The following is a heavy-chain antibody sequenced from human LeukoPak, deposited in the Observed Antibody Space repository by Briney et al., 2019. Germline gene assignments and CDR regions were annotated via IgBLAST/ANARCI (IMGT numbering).Heavy chain of an antibody. CDR2: ISSSSSYI. CDR1: GFTFSSYS. Sequence: GGSLRLSCAASGFTFSSYSMNWVRQAPGKGLEWVSYISSSSSYIYYADSVKGRFTISRDNAKNSLYLQMNSLRAEDTAVYHCARQETSSYNGAFDIWGQGTMVTVSS. D-gene: IGHD1-26*01. V-gene: IGHV3-21*05. J-gene: IGHJ3*02. CDR3: ARQETSSYNGAFDI.